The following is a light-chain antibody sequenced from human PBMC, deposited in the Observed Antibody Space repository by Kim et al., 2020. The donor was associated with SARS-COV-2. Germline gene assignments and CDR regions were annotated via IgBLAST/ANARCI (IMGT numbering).Light chain of an antibody. CDR2: GAF. V-gene: IGKV3-20*01. Sequence: PGERATRSCRASQSGSSTYLGWNQQKPGQAPRLLIYGAFNRATGVPDRFSGSGSGTDFTLTISRLEPEDFAVYYCQHFTGSPSKYILGQGTKLEI. J-gene: IGKJ2*01. CDR1: QSGSSTY. CDR3: QHFTGSPSKYI.